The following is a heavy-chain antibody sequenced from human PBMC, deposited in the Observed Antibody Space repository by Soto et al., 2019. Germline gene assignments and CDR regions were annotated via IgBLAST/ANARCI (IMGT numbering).Heavy chain of an antibody. Sequence: QVQLVESGGGLVKPGGSLRLSCAASGFTFSDYYMSWIRQAPGKGLEWVSYISSSSSYTNYADSVKGRFTISRDNAKNSLYLKMNSLRAEDTAVYYCASFAGYYYYGMDVWGQGTTVTVSS. V-gene: IGHV3-11*05. CDR2: ISSSSSYT. CDR3: ASFAGYYYYGMDV. CDR1: GFTFSDYY. J-gene: IGHJ6*02.